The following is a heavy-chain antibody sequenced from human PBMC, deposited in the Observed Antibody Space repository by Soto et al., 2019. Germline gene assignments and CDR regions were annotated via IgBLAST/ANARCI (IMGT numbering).Heavy chain of an antibody. Sequence: SETLSLTCTVSGGSISSYYWSWIRQPAGKGLEWIGRIYTSGSTIYNPSLKSRVTMSVDTSKNQFSLKRISVTAADAAVYYCASDQVRGSYSHYWGQGTLGTVSS. J-gene: IGHJ4*02. D-gene: IGHD1-26*01. CDR1: GGSISSYY. CDR3: ASDQVRGSYSHY. V-gene: IGHV4-4*07. CDR2: IYTSGST.